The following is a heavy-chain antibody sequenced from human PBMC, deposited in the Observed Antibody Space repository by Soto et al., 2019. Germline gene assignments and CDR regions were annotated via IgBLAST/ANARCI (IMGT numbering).Heavy chain of an antibody. CDR3: AKDPTSYDSSAQFDS. CDR2: ISGGGGST. D-gene: IGHD3-22*01. CDR1: RFTISGHG. V-gene: IGHV3-23*01. J-gene: IGHJ4*02. Sequence: GGFLRLSCAASRFTISGHGRHWVRQAPGKGLEWVSGISGGGGSTYYADSVKGRFTISRDNSKNTLYLQMNSLRVEDTAVYYCAKDPTSYDSSAQFDSWGQGTLVTVSS.